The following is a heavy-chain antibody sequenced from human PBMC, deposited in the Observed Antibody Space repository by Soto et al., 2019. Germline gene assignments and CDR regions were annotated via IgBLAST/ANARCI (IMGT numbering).Heavy chain of an antibody. CDR2: ISSTASTI. V-gene: IGHV3-48*03. CDR1: GFAFSSYE. J-gene: IGHJ6*02. Sequence: GGSLSLSCAASGFAFSSYEMNWVRQSPGKGLEWLSYISSTASTIHYADSVKGRFTISRDNANNSVYLQMNGLTADDSAVYYCARAAGIMTRGFHGMDVWGQGTTVTVSS. D-gene: IGHD3-10*01. CDR3: ARAAGIMTRGFHGMDV.